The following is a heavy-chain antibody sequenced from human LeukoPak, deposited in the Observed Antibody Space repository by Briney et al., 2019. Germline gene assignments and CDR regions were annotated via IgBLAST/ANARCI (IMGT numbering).Heavy chain of an antibody. V-gene: IGHV1-69*05. CDR2: IIPIFGTA. CDR1: GGTFISYA. D-gene: IGHD3-22*01. Sequence: SVKVSCKASGGTFISYAISWVRQAPGQGLEWMGRIIPIFGTANYAQEFQGRVTITTDESTSTAYMELSSLRSEDTAVYYCARVPLSGYYDSSGYMSYWGQGTLVTVSS. J-gene: IGHJ4*02. CDR3: ARVPLSGYYDSSGYMSY.